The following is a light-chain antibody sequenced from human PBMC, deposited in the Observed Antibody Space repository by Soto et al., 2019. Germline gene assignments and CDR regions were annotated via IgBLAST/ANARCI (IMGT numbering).Light chain of an antibody. V-gene: IGLV9-49*01. CDR3: XAXHXSGSNFVYV. Sequence: QPVLTQPPSASASLGASVTLTCTLSSGYSNYKVDWYQQRPGKGPRFVMRVGTGGIVGSKGDGIPDRFSVLGSGLNRYLTXXXXXXXXXXXXXXXAXHXSGSNFVYVFGTGTKLTVL. CDR1: SGYSNYK. CDR2: VGTGGIVG. J-gene: IGLJ1*01.